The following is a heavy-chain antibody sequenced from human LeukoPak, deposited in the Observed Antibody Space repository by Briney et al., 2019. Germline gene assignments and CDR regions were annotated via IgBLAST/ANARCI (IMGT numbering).Heavy chain of an antibody. CDR1: EFSFSGFW. CDR3: TKGRSNNY. J-gene: IGHJ4*02. Sequence: GGSLRLSCAAAEFSFSGFWMGWVRQAPGKGLEWVANINQGGSETYYVDSVKGRFTISRDNAKKSLFLQMNSLRAEDTAVYYCTKGRSNNYWGQGTLVTVST. CDR2: INQGGSET. V-gene: IGHV3-7*01. D-gene: IGHD5-24*01.